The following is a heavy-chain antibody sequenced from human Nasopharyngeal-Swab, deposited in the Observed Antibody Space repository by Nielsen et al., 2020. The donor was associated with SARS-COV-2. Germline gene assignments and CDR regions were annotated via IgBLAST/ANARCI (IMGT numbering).Heavy chain of an antibody. CDR3: AREIRGSGSYQNWFDP. CDR2: ISSSSTYI. D-gene: IGHD3-10*01. Sequence: GESLQISCAASGFTFSSYGINWVRQAPGQGLEWVSFISSSSTYIYYADSVKGRFTISRDNAKNSLYLQMNSLRAEDTAIYYCAREIRGSGSYQNWFDPWGQGTLVTVSS. CDR1: GFTFSSYG. V-gene: IGHV3-21*01. J-gene: IGHJ5*02.